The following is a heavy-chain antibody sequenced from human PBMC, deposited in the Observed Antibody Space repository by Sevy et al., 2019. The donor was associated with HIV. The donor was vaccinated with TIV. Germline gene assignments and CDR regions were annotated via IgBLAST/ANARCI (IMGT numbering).Heavy chain of an antibody. CDR3: AKLTGYRNDWGLIADAFDV. CDR2: INYSGANT. V-gene: IGHV3-23*01. Sequence: GSLRLSCAASGFSFSIYAMSWVRQAPGKGQEGVSTINYSGANTYYADSVRGRFTITRDNSKSTLYLQMNSLRAEDTAVYYCAKLTGYRNDWGLIADAFDVWGQGTMVTVS. D-gene: IGHD6-13*01. CDR1: GFSFSIYA. J-gene: IGHJ3*01.